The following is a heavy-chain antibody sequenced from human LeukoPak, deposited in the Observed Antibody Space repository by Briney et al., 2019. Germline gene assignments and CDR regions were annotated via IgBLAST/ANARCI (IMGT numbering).Heavy chain of an antibody. Sequence: GGSLRLSCAASGFTFSSYWMPWVRQAPGKGLVWVSRINSDGSSTSYADSVKDRFTISRDNAKNTLYLQMNSLRAEDTAVYYCARVGYDFWSGENYYGMDVWGQGTTVTVSS. V-gene: IGHV3-74*01. J-gene: IGHJ6*02. CDR1: GFTFSSYW. D-gene: IGHD3-3*01. CDR2: INSDGSST. CDR3: ARVGYDFWSGENYYGMDV.